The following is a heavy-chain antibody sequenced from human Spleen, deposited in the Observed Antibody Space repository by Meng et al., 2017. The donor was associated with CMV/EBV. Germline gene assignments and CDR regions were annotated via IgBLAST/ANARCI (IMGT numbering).Heavy chain of an antibody. V-gene: IGHV3-11*04. D-gene: IGHD3-3*01. CDR3: SRDKKRFLEWLSQPTRASYYYYYGMDV. Sequence: GESLKISCAASGFTFSDHYMSWIRQAPGKGLDWVSDISRSGTNIYYADSVRGRFTISRDNAKKSLYLQMNSLRAEDTAVYYCSRDKKRFLEWLSQPTRASYYYYYGMDVWGQGTTVTVSS. J-gene: IGHJ6*02. CDR1: GFTFSDHY. CDR2: ISRSGTNI.